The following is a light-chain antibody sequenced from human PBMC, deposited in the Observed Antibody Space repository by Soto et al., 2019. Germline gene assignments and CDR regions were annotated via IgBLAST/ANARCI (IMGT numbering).Light chain of an antibody. V-gene: IGKV1-5*01. CDR1: QTISSW. CDR3: LQDYNYPRT. J-gene: IGKJ1*01. Sequence: DMQMTQSPSTLSASVGDRVTITCRASQTISSWLAWYQQKPGKAPKLLIYDASSLESGVPSRFSGSGSGTEFTLTINSLQPDDFATYYCLQDYNYPRTFGQGTKVDIK. CDR2: DAS.